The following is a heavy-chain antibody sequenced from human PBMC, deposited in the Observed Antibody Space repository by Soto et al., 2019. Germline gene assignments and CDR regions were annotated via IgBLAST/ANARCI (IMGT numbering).Heavy chain of an antibody. CDR1: GFTFSSYA. CDR3: ARRGSGSYYDY. Sequence: EVQLLESGGGLVQPGGSLRLSCAASGFTFSSYAMRWVRQAPVKGLEWVSAISGSGDSTYYADSVKGRFTISRDNSKNTQYLQMNSLRAEDTAVYYCARRGSGSYYDYWGQGTLVTVSS. CDR2: ISGSGDST. D-gene: IGHD1-26*01. V-gene: IGHV3-23*01. J-gene: IGHJ4*02.